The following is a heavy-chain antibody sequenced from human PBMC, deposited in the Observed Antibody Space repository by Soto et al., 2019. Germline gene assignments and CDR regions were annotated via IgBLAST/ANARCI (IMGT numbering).Heavy chain of an antibody. Sequence: SETLSLTCTVSGDSITSYNWNWLRQPPGKALEWIGYVYSSGSTNYNPSLKSRVTISVDTSRNQFSLKVNSVTAADTAVYYCARPAGGAVTGSLDYWLDPWGKGIWVTVSS. CDR3: ARPAGGAVTGSLDYWLDP. V-gene: IGHV4-59*01. D-gene: IGHD1-20*01. CDR1: GDSITSYN. J-gene: IGHJ5*02. CDR2: VYSSGST.